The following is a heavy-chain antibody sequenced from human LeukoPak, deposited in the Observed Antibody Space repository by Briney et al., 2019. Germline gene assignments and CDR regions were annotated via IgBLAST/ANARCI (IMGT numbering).Heavy chain of an antibody. D-gene: IGHD6-13*01. CDR1: GYTFTSFH. J-gene: IGHJ5*02. CDR2: IDPSGGST. Sequence: GASVKVSCKTSGYTFTSFHMHWVRQAPGQGLEWMGMIDPSGGSTTYAQNFQGRVTMTTDTSTSTAYMELRSLRSDDTAVYYCARDRAAASNWFDPWGQGTLVTVSS. CDR3: ARDRAAASNWFDP. V-gene: IGHV1-46*01.